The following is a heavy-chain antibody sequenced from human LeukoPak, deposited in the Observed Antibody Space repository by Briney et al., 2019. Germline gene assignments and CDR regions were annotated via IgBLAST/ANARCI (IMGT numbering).Heavy chain of an antibody. CDR3: ARVWCSSTSCHYGMDV. J-gene: IGHJ6*02. D-gene: IGHD2-2*01. V-gene: IGHV1-69*13. CDR2: IIPIFGTA. Sequence: SVKVSCKASGGTFSSYAISWVRQAPGQGLEWMGGIIPIFGTANYAQKFQGRVTITADESMSTAYMELSSLRSDDTAVYYCARVWCSSTSCHYGMDVWGQGTTVTVSS. CDR1: GGTFSSYA.